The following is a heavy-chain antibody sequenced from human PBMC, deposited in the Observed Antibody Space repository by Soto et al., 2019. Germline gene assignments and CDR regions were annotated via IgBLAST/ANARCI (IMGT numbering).Heavy chain of an antibody. CDR3: AGGSGSRSWYGDAFDI. J-gene: IGHJ3*02. V-gene: IGHV4-59*08. Sequence: QVQLQESGSGLVKPSETLSLMCTVSGGFISSHYWSWIRQTPGKGLEWIAYTYNSGSTKYNPSLKSRVTISVDTSKNQFSLKLSSVTAADTALYYWAGGSGSRSWYGDAFDIWGQGTMVTVSS. CDR1: GGFISSHY. CDR2: TYNSGST. D-gene: IGHD6-13*01.